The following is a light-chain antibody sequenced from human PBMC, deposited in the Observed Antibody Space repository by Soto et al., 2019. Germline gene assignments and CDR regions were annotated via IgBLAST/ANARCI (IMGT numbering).Light chain of an antibody. CDR2: GAS. CDR3: QQYGSFPNT. CDR1: QSVSSSY. V-gene: IGKV3-20*01. Sequence: EIVLTQSPGTLSLSPGERATLSCRASQSVSSSYLAWYQQKPGQAPRLLIYGASSRATGIPDRFSGSGSGTDFTLTISRLEPEDFAVYYCQQYGSFPNTFGGGTKVEIK. J-gene: IGKJ4*01.